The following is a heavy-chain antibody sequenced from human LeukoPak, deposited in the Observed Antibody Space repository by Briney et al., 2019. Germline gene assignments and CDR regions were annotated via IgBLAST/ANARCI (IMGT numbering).Heavy chain of an antibody. CDR1: GFTFSNYA. V-gene: IGHV3-30-3*01. CDR2: ISYDGNRE. J-gene: IGHJ4*02. D-gene: IGHD3-16*01. Sequence: GSLRLSCAASGFTFSNYAMHWVRQAPGKGLEWLAVISYDGNREDFADSVKGRFTVSRDNSKNPLYLQMSSLRAEDTAVYYCAREEGGPGFDYWGQGTLLTVSS. CDR3: AREEGGPGFDY.